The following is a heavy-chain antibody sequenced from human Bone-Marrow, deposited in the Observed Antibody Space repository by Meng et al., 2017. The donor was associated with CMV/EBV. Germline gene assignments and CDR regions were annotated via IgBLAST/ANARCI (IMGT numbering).Heavy chain of an antibody. V-gene: IGHV3-21*01. CDR2: ISPSGAYI. D-gene: IGHD3-10*01. CDR1: GFTFSTFS. Sequence: GESLKISCEGSGFTFSTFSFNWGRQAPGKGLEWVATISPSGAYIFYADSVRGRFTISRDDAMTSVFLQINNLRAEDSALYYCARGDGGYQLLWGYWGEGALATSSS. CDR3: ARGDGGYQLLWGY. J-gene: IGHJ4*02.